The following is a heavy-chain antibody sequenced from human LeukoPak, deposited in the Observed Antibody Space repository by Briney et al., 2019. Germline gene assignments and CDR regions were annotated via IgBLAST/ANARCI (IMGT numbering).Heavy chain of an antibody. CDR2: MNPNSGNT. CDR1: GYTFTSYD. Sequence: EASVKVSCKASGYTFTSYDINWVRQATGQGLEWMGWMNPNSGNTGYAQKFQGRVTMTRNTSISTAYMELSSLRSEDTAVYYCARAPTYYDFWSGYYTRYYYGMDVWAKGPRSPSP. D-gene: IGHD3-3*01. V-gene: IGHV1-8*01. J-gene: IGHJ6*02. CDR3: ARAPTYYDFWSGYYTRYYYGMDV.